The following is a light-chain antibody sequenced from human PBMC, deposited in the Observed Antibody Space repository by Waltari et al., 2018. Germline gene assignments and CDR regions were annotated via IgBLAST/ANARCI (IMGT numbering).Light chain of an antibody. CDR3: QSYDSSLSGSVV. J-gene: IGLJ2*01. CDR2: GNS. Sequence: QSVLTQPPSVSGAPGQRVTISCTGSSSNIGAGYDVDWYQQLPGTAPKLLIYGNSNRPSGVPDRFSGSKSGTSASLAITVRQAEDEADYYFQSYDSSLSGSVVFGGEPNLTVL. CDR1: SSNIGAGYD. V-gene: IGLV1-40*01.